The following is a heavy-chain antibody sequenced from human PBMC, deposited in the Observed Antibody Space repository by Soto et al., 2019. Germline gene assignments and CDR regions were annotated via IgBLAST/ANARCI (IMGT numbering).Heavy chain of an antibody. CDR1: GGTFSSYA. Sequence: SVKVSCKASGGTFSSYAISWVRQAPGQGLEWMGGIIPIFGTANYAQKFQGRVTITADESTSTAYMELSSLRSEDTAVYYCAKHMLVMAYYDILTGHSPFDYWRQGTLVTVSS. V-gene: IGHV1-69*13. CDR2: IIPIFGTA. D-gene: IGHD3-9*01. CDR3: AKHMLVMAYYDILTGHSPFDY. J-gene: IGHJ4*02.